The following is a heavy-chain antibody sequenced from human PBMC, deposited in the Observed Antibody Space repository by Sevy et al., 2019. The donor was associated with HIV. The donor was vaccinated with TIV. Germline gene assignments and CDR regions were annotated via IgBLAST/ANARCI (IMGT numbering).Heavy chain of an antibody. V-gene: IGHV3-23*01. Sequence: GGSLRLSCAASGFTFSSYAMNWVRQAPGKGLEWVSGISGSGGSTYYADSVNGRFTISRDNSKNTLYLQMNSLRAEDTAVYYCAKGGLAAVGKSSYGMDVWGQGTTVTVSS. CDR2: ISGSGGST. CDR1: GFTFSSYA. D-gene: IGHD6-13*01. CDR3: AKGGLAAVGKSSYGMDV. J-gene: IGHJ6*02.